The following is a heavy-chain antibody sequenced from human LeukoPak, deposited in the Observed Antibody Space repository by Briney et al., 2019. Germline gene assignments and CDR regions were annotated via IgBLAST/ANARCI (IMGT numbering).Heavy chain of an antibody. V-gene: IGHV3-74*01. CDR1: GFTFSSYW. Sequence: GSLRLSCAASGFTFSSYWMYWVRQAPGKGLVWVSRINTDGRTTNYADSVKGRFTISRGNAKNTLYLQMNSLRAEDTAVYYCARDITLTRGGRSDYWGHGTLVTVSA. CDR3: ARDITLTRGGRSDY. D-gene: IGHD3-10*01. J-gene: IGHJ4*01. CDR2: INTDGRTT.